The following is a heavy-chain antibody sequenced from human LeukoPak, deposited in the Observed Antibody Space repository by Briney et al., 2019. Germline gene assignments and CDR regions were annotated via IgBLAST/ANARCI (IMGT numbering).Heavy chain of an antibody. V-gene: IGHV2-5*02. D-gene: IGHD3-3*01. CDR3: AHIPIFGVTYYSFDY. CDR2: IYWDDDK. J-gene: IGHJ4*02. CDR1: GFSLSTSGVG. Sequence: ESGPTLVKPTRTLTLTCTFSGFSLSTSGVGVGWIRQPPGKALEWLALIYWDDDKRYSPSLKSRLTITKDTSKNQVVLTMTNMDPVDTATYYCAHIPIFGVTYYSFDYWGQGTLVTVSS.